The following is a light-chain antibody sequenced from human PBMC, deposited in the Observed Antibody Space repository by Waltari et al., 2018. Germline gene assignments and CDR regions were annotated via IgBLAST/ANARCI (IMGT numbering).Light chain of an antibody. CDR2: GAS. J-gene: IGKJ1*01. V-gene: IGKV3D-15*01. Sequence: EIVMTQSPVTLSVSPGERATLSCRASQSISSNLAWYQHKPVQAPRLLIYGASSRAAGIPPRFSASGSGTEFTLTISSLQSEDFAVYYCQQYDNWVRTFGQGTKVEIK. CDR3: QQYDNWVRT. CDR1: QSISSN.